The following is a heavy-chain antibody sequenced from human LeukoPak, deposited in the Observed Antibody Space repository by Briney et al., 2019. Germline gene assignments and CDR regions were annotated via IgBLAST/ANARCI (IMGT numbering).Heavy chain of an antibody. CDR1: GGSISSYH. Sequence: SETLSLTCTVSGGSISSYHWSWIRQPPGKGLEWIGEINHSGSTNYNPSLKSRVTISVDTSKNQFSLKLSSVTAADTAVYYCARQVSGWYYYYYYMDVWGKGTTVTISS. CDR2: INHSGST. D-gene: IGHD6-19*01. V-gene: IGHV4-34*01. J-gene: IGHJ6*03. CDR3: ARQVSGWYYYYYYMDV.